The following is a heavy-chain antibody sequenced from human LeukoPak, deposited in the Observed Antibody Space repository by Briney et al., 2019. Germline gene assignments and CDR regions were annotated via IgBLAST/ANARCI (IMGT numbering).Heavy chain of an antibody. CDR1: GFTFGDYA. V-gene: IGHV3-49*04. J-gene: IGHJ4*02. CDR3: TRLRGYNYGYEYFFDF. CDR2: IRSKAYGGTT. D-gene: IGHD5-18*01. Sequence: PGGSLRLSCTASGFTFGDYAVTWVRQAPGKGLEWVGFIRSKAYGGTTEYAASVKGRFTISRDDSKSIAYLQVNSLKIEDTAVYYCTRLRGYNYGYEYFFDFWGQGTPVTVSS.